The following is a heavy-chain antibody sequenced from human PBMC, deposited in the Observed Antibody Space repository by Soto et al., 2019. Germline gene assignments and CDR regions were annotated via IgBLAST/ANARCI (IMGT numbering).Heavy chain of an antibody. CDR2: ISYDGSNK. J-gene: IGHJ6*02. Sequence: GGSLRLSCAASGFTFSSYAMHWVRQAPGKGLEWVAVISYDGSNKYYADSVKGRFTISRDNSKNTLYLQMNSLRAEDTAVYYCARDRNVVVPAAMPNYYGMDVWGQGTTVTVSS. CDR1: GFTFSSYA. V-gene: IGHV3-30-3*01. CDR3: ARDRNVVVPAAMPNYYGMDV. D-gene: IGHD2-2*01.